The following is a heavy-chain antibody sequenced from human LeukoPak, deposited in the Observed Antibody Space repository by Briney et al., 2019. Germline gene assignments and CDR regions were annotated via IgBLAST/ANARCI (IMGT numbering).Heavy chain of an antibody. CDR2: IKEDGSEK. V-gene: IGHV3-7*01. CDR1: GFTFSNYW. J-gene: IGHJ4*02. CDR3: ASGRQLGY. D-gene: IGHD6-13*01. Sequence: GGSLSLSCAASGFTFSNYWMSWVRQAPGKGLEWVANIKEDGSEKYYVDSVKGRFTISRDNARNSLYLQMNSLRAEDTAVYNCASGRQLGYWGQGTLVTVSS.